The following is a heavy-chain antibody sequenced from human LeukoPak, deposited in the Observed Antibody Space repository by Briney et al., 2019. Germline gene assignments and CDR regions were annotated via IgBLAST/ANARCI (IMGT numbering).Heavy chain of an antibody. CDR3: ARDDSSSDDAFDI. D-gene: IGHD6-6*01. V-gene: IGHV3-48*04. CDR2: ISSSGSTI. J-gene: IGHJ3*02. Sequence: PGRSLRLSCAASGFTFSSYAMHWVRQAPGKGLEWVSYISSSGSTIYYADSVKGRFTISRDNAKNSLYLQMNSLRAEDTAVYYCARDDSSSDDAFDIWGQGTMVTVSS. CDR1: GFTFSSYA.